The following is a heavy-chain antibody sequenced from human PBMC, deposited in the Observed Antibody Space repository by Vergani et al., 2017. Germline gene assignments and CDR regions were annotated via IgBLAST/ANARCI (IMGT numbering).Heavy chain of an antibody. J-gene: IGHJ5*02. D-gene: IGHD5-18*01. CDR3: ARDRWYSYGYSLRWFDP. V-gene: IGHV1-18*01. Sequence: QVQLVQSGAEVKKPGASVKVSCKASGYTFTSYGISWVRQAPGQGLEWMGWISAYNGNTNYAQTVQGRVTMTTDTSTSTAYMELRSLRSDDTAVYYCARDRWYSYGYSLRWFDPWGQGTLVTVTS. CDR1: GYTFTSYG. CDR2: ISAYNGNT.